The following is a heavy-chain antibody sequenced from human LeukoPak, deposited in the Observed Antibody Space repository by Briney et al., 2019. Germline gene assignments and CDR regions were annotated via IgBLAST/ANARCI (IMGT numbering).Heavy chain of an antibody. J-gene: IGHJ6*03. CDR1: GYTFTTYG. D-gene: IGHD6-13*01. CDR2: ISTYKGTT. V-gene: IGHV1-18*04. CDR3: ARYSSSWYHYMDV. Sequence: GASVTVSCKAIGYTFTTYGIAWVRQAPGQGLEWMGWISTYKGTTNYTQKFQGRVAMTTDTSTSTAYMELRSLRSDDTAVYYCARYSSSWYHYMDVWGKGTTVTVSS.